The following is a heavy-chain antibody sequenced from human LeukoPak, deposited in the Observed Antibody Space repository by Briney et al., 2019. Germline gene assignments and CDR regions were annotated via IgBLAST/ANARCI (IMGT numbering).Heavy chain of an antibody. CDR1: GGSISSSSYY. J-gene: IGHJ4*02. Sequence: PSETLSLTCTVSGGSISSSSYYWGWIRQPPGKGLEWIGSIYYSGSTYYNPSLKSRVTISVDTSKNQFSLKLSSVTAADTAVYYCARARYGGRGPYYFDYWGQGTLVTVSS. CDR3: ARARYGGRGPYYFDY. D-gene: IGHD2-15*01. CDR2: IYYSGST. V-gene: IGHV4-39*01.